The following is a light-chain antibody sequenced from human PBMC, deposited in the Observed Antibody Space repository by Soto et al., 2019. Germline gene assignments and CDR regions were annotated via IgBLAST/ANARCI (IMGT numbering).Light chain of an antibody. CDR3: SSYTSSSTPHVV. V-gene: IGLV2-14*01. Sequence: QSVLTQPASVSGSPGQSITISCTGTSSDVGGYNYVSWYQQHPGKAPKLMIYDVSNRPSGVSNRFSGSKSGNTGSLTISGLQAEDEADYYCSSYTSSSTPHVVFGGGTKVTVL. CDR2: DVS. CDR1: SSDVGGYNY. J-gene: IGLJ2*01.